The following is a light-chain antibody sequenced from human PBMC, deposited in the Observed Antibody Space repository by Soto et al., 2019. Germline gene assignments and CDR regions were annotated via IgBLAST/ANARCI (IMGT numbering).Light chain of an antibody. CDR1: QSVSSNS. Sequence: EIVLTQSPGTLSLSPGERATLSCRASQSVSSNSLAWYQQKPDQAPRLLIYDASSRATGIPDRFSGSGSGTDFTLTISRLEPEDCAVYYCQLYGSSPQTFGGGTKVEIK. J-gene: IGKJ4*01. V-gene: IGKV3-20*01. CDR3: QLYGSSPQT. CDR2: DAS.